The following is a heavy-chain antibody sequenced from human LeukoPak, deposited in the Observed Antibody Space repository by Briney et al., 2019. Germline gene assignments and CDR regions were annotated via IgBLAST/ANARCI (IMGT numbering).Heavy chain of an antibody. CDR2: INPNSGGT. V-gene: IGHV1-2*06. J-gene: IGHJ4*02. CDR1: GYTFTGYY. CDR3: ARGYCSGGSCYNGGTYDY. D-gene: IGHD2-15*01. Sequence: ASVKVSCKASGYTFTGYYMHWVRQAPGQGLEWMGRINPNSGGTKYAKKFQCRVTMTRDTSISTAYMELSRLRSDDTAVYYCARGYCSGGSCYNGGTYDYWGQGTLVTVSS.